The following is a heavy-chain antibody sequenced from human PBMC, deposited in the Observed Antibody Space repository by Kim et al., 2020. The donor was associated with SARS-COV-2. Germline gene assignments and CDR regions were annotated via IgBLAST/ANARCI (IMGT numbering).Heavy chain of an antibody. D-gene: IGHD3-10*01. J-gene: IGHJ4*02. V-gene: IGHV3-30*18. CDR3: AKDLRASNYYGSGSSPLQT. CDR2: ISYDGSNR. CDR1: GFIFSSYG. Sequence: GGSLRLSCAASGFIFSSYGMHWVRQAPGKGLEWVAVISYDGSNRYYGDSVKGRFTISRDNSKNTLYLQMNSLTTEDTAVYYCAKDLRASNYYGSGSSPLQTWGQGTLVTGSS.